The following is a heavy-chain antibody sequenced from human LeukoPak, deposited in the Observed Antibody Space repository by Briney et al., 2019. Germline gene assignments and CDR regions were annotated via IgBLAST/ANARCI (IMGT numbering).Heavy chain of an antibody. J-gene: IGHJ6*03. V-gene: IGHV3-74*01. Sequence: GRSLRLSRGFSVFTFSRYWMHWVPRAPGRGLVGVSRINKDGSSTRYTESAQGRFTIPKDNAKHRLYLQMNRLRAEDTAPYYCARVARRDYYYYYMDVWGKGTTVTVSS. CDR2: INKDGSST. CDR1: VFTFSRYW. CDR3: ARVARRDYYYYYMDV.